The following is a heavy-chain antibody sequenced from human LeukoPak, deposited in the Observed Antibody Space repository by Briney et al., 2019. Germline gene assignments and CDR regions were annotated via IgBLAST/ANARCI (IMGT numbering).Heavy chain of an antibody. Sequence: ASVKVSCKASGYTFTSYGISWVRQAPGQGLEWMGWISAYNGNTNYAQKLQGRVTMTTDTSTSTAYMELRSLRSDDTAVYYCARVVPAAIAGTYGMDVWGQGTTVTVSS. CDR1: GYTFTSYG. J-gene: IGHJ6*02. D-gene: IGHD2-2*02. CDR3: ARVVPAAIAGTYGMDV. CDR2: ISAYNGNT. V-gene: IGHV1-18*01.